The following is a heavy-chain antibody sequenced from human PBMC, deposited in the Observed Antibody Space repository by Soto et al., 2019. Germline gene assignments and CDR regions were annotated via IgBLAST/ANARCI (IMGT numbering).Heavy chain of an antibody. CDR2: ITSSSTYI. D-gene: IGHD3-10*01. V-gene: IGHV3-21*01. Sequence: GGSLRLSCAASGFSFSSYSLNWFRQAPGKGLEWVSSITSSSTYIHYADSVQGRFTISRDNAKNSLYLQMNSLRAEDTAVYYCARDNNFYHSGSGVGYWGQGNLVTV. J-gene: IGHJ4*02. CDR1: GFSFSSYS. CDR3: ARDNNFYHSGSGVGY.